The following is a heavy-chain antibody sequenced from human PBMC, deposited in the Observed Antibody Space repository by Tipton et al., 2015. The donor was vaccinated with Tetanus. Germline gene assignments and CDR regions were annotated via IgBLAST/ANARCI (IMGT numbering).Heavy chain of an antibody. D-gene: IGHD3-16*01. CDR3: ARSRGGTRDHYASGY. CDR1: GGSFSTYV. J-gene: IGHJ4*02. CDR2: IIPIFGTI. Sequence: QLVQSGPEVKKPGSSVKVSCKASGGSFSTYVISWVRQAPGQGLEWMGGIIPIFGTINYAQSFQGRVTISADKSTSTAHMELSSLRFEDTAVYYCARSRGGTRDHYASGYWGQGTLVTVSS. V-gene: IGHV1-69*06.